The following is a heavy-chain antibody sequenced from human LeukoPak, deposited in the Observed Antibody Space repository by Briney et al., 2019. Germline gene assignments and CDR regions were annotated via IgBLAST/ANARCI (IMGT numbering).Heavy chain of an antibody. CDR3: ARVAHYDFWSGYYFDY. J-gene: IGHJ4*02. CDR2: IRYDGSNK. Sequence: GGSLRLSCAASGFTFSSYGMHWVRQAPGKGLEWVAFIRYDGSNKYYADSVKGRFTISRDNSKNTLYLQMNSLRAEDTAVYYCARVAHYDFWSGYYFDYWGQGTLVTVSS. V-gene: IGHV3-30*02. CDR1: GFTFSSYG. D-gene: IGHD3-3*01.